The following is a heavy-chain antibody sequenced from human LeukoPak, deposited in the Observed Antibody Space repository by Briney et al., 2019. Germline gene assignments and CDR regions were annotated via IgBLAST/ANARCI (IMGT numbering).Heavy chain of an antibody. CDR3: AKDHGVCSSTSCYTEGFDS. D-gene: IGHD2-2*02. CDR2: ISGRGGST. Sequence: GGSLRLSCAASGFTFSSYAMSWVRQAPGKGLEWVSAISGRGGSTFYADSVKGRFTISRDNSKNTFYLQMNSLRAEDTAVYYCAKDHGVCSSTSCYTEGFDSWGQGTLVTVSS. J-gene: IGHJ4*02. CDR1: GFTFSSYA. V-gene: IGHV3-23*01.